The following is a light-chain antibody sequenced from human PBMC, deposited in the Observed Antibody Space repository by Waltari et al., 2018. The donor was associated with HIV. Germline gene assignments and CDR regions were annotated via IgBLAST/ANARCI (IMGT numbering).Light chain of an antibody. CDR3: TAWDDSLSGVV. CDR2: RNN. V-gene: IGLV1-47*01. Sequence: QSVLTQPPSASGTPGQRVTISCSGSRSNIGSKYVYWYQQLPGTAPKLLIYRNNQRPSGVPDRFAGSKSGTSASLAISGLRSEDEADYHCTAWDDSLSGVVVGGGTKLTVL. CDR1: RSNIGSKY. J-gene: IGLJ2*01.